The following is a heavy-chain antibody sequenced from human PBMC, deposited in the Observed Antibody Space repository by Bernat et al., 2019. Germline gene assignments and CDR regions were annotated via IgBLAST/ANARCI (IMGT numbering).Heavy chain of an antibody. V-gene: IGHV3-48*03. CDR3: ARGYSNYVY. CDR2: ISSGGLNI. Sequence: EVQLVESGGGLVQPGGSLRLSCAASGFTFSSYEMNWVRQAPGKGLEWISYISSGGLNIYYADSVKGRFTISRDNAKNSMYLKMNSLRAEDTAVYYCARGYSNYVYWGQGTLVTVSS. J-gene: IGHJ4*02. D-gene: IGHD4-4*01. CDR1: GFTFSSYE.